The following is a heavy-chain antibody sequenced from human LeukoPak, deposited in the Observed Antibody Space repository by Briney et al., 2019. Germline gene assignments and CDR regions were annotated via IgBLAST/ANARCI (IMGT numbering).Heavy chain of an antibody. Sequence: SETLSLTCAVSGGSISSGGYSWSWIRQPPGKGLEWIGYIYYSGSTYYNPSLKSRVTISVDTSKNQFSLKLSSVTAADTAVYYCARTSTSRRDYGAHGVVYWGQGTLVTVSS. CDR2: IYYSGST. D-gene: IGHD4-17*01. V-gene: IGHV4-30-4*07. J-gene: IGHJ4*02. CDR1: GGSISSGGYS. CDR3: ARTSTSRRDYGAHGVVY.